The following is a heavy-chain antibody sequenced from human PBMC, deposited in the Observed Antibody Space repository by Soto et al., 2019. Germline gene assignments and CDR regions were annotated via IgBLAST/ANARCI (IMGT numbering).Heavy chain of an antibody. CDR2: INHSGST. CDR3: ARGGESSVVVPHSTWFDP. CDR1: GGSFSGYY. Sequence: SETLSLTCAVYGGSFSGYYWSWIRQPPGKGLEWIGEINHSGSTNYNPSLKSRVTISVDTSKNQFSLKLSSVTAADTAVYYCARGGESSVVVPHSTWFDPWGQGTLVTVSS. J-gene: IGHJ5*02. V-gene: IGHV4-34*01. D-gene: IGHD2-2*01.